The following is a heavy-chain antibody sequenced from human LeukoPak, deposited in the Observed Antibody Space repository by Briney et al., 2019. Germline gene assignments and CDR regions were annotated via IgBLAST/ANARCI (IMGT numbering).Heavy chain of an antibody. CDR3: AKSGFPRPGINYYGSGSYFDY. D-gene: IGHD3-10*01. CDR1: GFTFSSYG. Sequence: PGGSLRLSCAASGFTFSSYGMHWVRQAPGKGLEWVAVIWYDGSNKYYADSVKGRFTISRDNSKNTLYLQMNSLRAEDTAVYYCAKSGFPRPGINYYGSGSYFDYWGQGTLVTVSS. J-gene: IGHJ4*02. V-gene: IGHV3-33*06. CDR2: IWYDGSNK.